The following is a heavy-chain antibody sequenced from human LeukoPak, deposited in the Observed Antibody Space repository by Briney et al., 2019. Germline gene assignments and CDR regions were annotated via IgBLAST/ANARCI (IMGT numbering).Heavy chain of an antibody. Sequence: GGSLRLSCAASGFTFRTYGMHWVRQAPGKGLEWVSAISGSGGSTYYADSVKGRFTISRDNSKNTLYLQMNSLRAEDTAVYYCAKGGEYQLPPDYYGMDVWGQGTTVTVSS. J-gene: IGHJ6*02. D-gene: IGHD2-2*01. CDR3: AKGGEYQLPPDYYGMDV. CDR2: ISGSGGST. CDR1: GFTFRTYG. V-gene: IGHV3-23*01.